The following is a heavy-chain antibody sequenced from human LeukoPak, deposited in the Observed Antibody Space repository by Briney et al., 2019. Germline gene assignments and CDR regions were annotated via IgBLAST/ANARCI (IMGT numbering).Heavy chain of an antibody. CDR1: GDTFTSDD. J-gene: IGHJ4*02. CDR3: ARGSFGVAAD. Sequence: ASVSVSCTASGDTFTSDDINWVRQAPGEGLEWMGWMNPNSGNTGYAQKFQGRVTITRNTSIRTAYMELSSLRSEDTAVYYCARGSFGVAADWGQGTLVTVSS. CDR2: MNPNSGNT. V-gene: IGHV1-8*03. D-gene: IGHD3-10*01.